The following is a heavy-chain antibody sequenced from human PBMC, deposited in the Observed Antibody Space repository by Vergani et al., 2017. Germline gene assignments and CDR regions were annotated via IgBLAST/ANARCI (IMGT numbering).Heavy chain of an antibody. J-gene: IGHJ3*01. V-gene: IGHV1-8*02. CDR2: MNPNSGNT. CDR3: ARAPFRITAAEDYAFDV. CDR1: GYTLNTYD. D-gene: IGHD6-13*01. Sequence: QVQLVQSGAEVKKPGSSVKVSCKASGYTLNTYDINWVRQAAGQGLEWMGWMNPNSGNTGYAQKFQGRVTMTSITSIGTAYMELSGLTSDDTAVYYCARAPFRITAAEDYAFDVWGQGTLVTVSS.